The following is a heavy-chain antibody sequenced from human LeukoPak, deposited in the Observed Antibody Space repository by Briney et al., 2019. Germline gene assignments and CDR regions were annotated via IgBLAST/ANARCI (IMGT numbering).Heavy chain of an antibody. CDR2: ISAYNGNT. CDR3: ARDQWELLTHFDY. D-gene: IGHD1-26*01. Sequence: ASVKVSCKASGYTFTSFGISWVRQAPGQGLEWMGWISAYNGNTNNTQKFQGRITMTTDTSTSTAYMELRSLRSDDTAVYYCARDQWELLTHFDYWGQGTLVTVSS. J-gene: IGHJ4*02. CDR1: GYTFTSFG. V-gene: IGHV1-18*01.